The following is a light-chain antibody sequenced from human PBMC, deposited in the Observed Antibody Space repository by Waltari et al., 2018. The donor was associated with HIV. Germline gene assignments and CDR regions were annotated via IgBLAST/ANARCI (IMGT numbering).Light chain of an antibody. CDR3: QQYNRDPS. Sequence: DIHMTQSPSTLSAFVGARVPITCRASQDITSWLAWYQQKPGKAPKLLLRKASVLESGVSSRVSGSGSGTEFTLIIDSLEPDDFATYYCQQYNRDPSFGQGTRLEMK. CDR2: KAS. CDR1: QDITSW. J-gene: IGKJ5*01. V-gene: IGKV1-5*03.